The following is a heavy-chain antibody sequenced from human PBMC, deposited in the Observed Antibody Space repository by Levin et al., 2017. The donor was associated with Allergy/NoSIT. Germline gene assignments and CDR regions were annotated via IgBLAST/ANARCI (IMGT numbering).Heavy chain of an antibody. CDR2: ISAYNGNT. Sequence: ASVKVSCKASGYTFTSYGISWVRQAPGQGLEWMGWISAYNGNTNYAQKLQGRVTMTTDTSTSTAYMELRSLRSDDTAVYYCATKTYYDFWSGYYTGMDYYGMDVWGQGTTVTVSS. D-gene: IGHD3-3*01. CDR1: GYTFTSYG. V-gene: IGHV1-18*01. CDR3: ATKTYYDFWSGYYTGMDYYGMDV. J-gene: IGHJ6*02.